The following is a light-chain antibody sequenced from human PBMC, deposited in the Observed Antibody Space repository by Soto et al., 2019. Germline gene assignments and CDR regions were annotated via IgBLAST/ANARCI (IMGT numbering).Light chain of an antibody. CDR3: SSYTSSSTLVV. CDR2: EVS. CDR1: SSDVGGYNY. Sequence: QSVLTQPASVSGSPGQSITISCTGTSSDVGGYNYVSWYQQHPGKAPKLMIYEVSNRPSGVSNRFSGSKSGNTVSLTISGLQAEDEAEYYCSSYTSSSTLVVFGGGTKLTVL. V-gene: IGLV2-14*01. J-gene: IGLJ2*01.